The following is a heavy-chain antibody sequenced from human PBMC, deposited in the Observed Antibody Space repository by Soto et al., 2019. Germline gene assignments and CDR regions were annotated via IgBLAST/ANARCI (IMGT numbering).Heavy chain of an antibody. Sequence: GASVKVSCKASGYTFTSYAMHWVRQAPGQRLEWMGWISAYNGNTNYAQKLQGRVTMTTDTSTSTAYMELRSLRSDDTAVYYCAREVRAYYVAFDIWGQGTTVTVSS. D-gene: IGHD3-10*01. CDR1: GYTFTSYA. J-gene: IGHJ3*02. V-gene: IGHV1-18*01. CDR2: ISAYNGNT. CDR3: AREVRAYYVAFDI.